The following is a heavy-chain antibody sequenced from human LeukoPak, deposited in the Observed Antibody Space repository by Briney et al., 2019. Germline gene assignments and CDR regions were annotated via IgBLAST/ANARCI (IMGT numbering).Heavy chain of an antibody. CDR1: GFTFSSYW. Sequence: GGSLRLSCAASGFTFSSYWMSWVRQAPGKGLEWVANIKQDGSEKYYVDSVKGRFTISRDNAKDSLYLQMNSLRAEDTAVYYCATLWNWNEDDAFDIWGQGTMVTVSS. V-gene: IGHV3-7*01. J-gene: IGHJ3*02. CDR2: IKQDGSEK. CDR3: ATLWNWNEDDAFDI. D-gene: IGHD1-1*01.